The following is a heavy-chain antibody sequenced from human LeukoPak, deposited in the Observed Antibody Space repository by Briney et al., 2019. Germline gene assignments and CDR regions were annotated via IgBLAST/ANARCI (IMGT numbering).Heavy chain of an antibody. V-gene: IGHV4-39*01. D-gene: IGHD5-18*01. J-gene: IGHJ3*02. CDR1: GGSISSYY. CDR3: ARLQAAMVTFFAFDI. Sequence: SETLSLTCTVSGGSISSYYWGWIRQPPGKGLEWIGSIYYSGSTYYNPSLKSRVTISVDTSKNQFSLKLSSVTAADTAVYYCARLQAAMVTFFAFDIWGQGTMVTVSS. CDR2: IYYSGST.